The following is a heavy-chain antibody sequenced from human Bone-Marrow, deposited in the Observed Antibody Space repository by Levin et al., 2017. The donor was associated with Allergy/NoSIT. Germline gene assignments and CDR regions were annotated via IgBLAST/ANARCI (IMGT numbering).Heavy chain of an antibody. D-gene: IGHD5/OR15-5a*01. CDR2: INEGGSEK. CDR1: GFSFSAFW. Sequence: GGSLRLSCAASGFSFSAFWMNWVRQSPGKGLEWVANINEGGSEKYYVDSVKGRFTISRDNANHSLYLQMNNLRAEDTALYYCARGMSTPGIDWWGQGTPVAVSS. CDR3: ARGMSTPGIDW. J-gene: IGHJ4*02. V-gene: IGHV3-7*01.